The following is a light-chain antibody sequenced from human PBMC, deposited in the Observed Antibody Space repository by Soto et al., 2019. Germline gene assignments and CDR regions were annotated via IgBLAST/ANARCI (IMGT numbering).Light chain of an antibody. Sequence: EIVLTQSPGTLSLSPGERATLSCRASQSVSSSYLAWYQQKPGQATRLLIYGASSRATGIPDRFSGSGSGTDFTLTISRLEPEDFAVYYCQQYGSSFFTFGGGTKVEIK. J-gene: IGKJ4*01. CDR3: QQYGSSFFT. CDR2: GAS. V-gene: IGKV3-20*01. CDR1: QSVSSSY.